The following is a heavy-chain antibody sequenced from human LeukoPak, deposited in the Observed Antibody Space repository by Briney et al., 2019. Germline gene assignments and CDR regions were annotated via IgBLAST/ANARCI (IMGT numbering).Heavy chain of an antibody. CDR3: ARGTGSDLLFDY. J-gene: IGHJ4*02. CDR2: IHYSGST. V-gene: IGHV4-59*01. D-gene: IGHD1-26*01. Sequence: SETLSLTCTVSGGSISNYYWSWIRQPPGKGLEWIGYIHYSGSTNYNPSLKSRVTISVDTSKNQFSLKLSSVTAADTAVYYSARGTGSDLLFDYWGQGTLVTVSS. CDR1: GGSISNYY.